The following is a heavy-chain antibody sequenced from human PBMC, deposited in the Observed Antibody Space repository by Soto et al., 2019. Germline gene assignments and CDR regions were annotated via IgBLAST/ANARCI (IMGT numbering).Heavy chain of an antibody. J-gene: IGHJ6*02. V-gene: IGHV4-61*01. D-gene: IGHD3-16*01. Sequence: QVQLQESGPGLVKPSETLSLTCTVSGGSVSSGSYYWSWIRQPPGKGLEWIGYIYYSGSTNYNPSIKSRVTISVDTSKNQFSLKLSSVTAADTDVYYCAREGGTYMPYYYYYGMDVWGQGTTVTVSS. CDR2: IYYSGST. CDR3: AREGGTYMPYYYYYGMDV. CDR1: GGSVSSGSYY.